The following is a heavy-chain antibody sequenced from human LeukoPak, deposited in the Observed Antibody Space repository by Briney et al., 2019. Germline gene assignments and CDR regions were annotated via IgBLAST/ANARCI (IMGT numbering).Heavy chain of an antibody. Sequence: GGSLRLSCAASGFTFSSYWMSWGRQAPGKGLEWVANINQDVSEKYYVDSVQGRFTISRDDAQNSLSLQMNSLRAQDTAVYYCARDFTYCTNGVCYRSGLDYWGQGTLVTVSS. CDR2: INQDVSEK. V-gene: IGHV3-7*01. CDR1: GFTFSSYW. CDR3: ARDFTYCTNGVCYRSGLDY. J-gene: IGHJ4*02. D-gene: IGHD2-8*01.